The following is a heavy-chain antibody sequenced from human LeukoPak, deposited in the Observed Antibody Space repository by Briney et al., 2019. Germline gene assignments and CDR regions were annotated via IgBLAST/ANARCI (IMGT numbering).Heavy chain of an antibody. CDR1: EGTFSSYA. V-gene: IGHV1-69*13. CDR2: IIPIFGTA. D-gene: IGHD3-22*01. Sequence: ASVTVSCTASEGTFSSYAISWVRQAPGQGLEWMGGIIPIFGTANYAQKFQGRVTITADESTSTAYMELSSLRSEDTAVYYCAREIVPGGQYYYGMDVWGQGTTVTVSS. J-gene: IGHJ6*02. CDR3: AREIVPGGQYYYGMDV.